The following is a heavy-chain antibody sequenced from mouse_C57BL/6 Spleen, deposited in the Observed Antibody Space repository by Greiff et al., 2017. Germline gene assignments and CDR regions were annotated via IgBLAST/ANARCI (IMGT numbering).Heavy chain of an antibody. CDR3: ARGDTDYYAMDY. CDR2: IYPGDGDT. J-gene: IGHJ4*01. V-gene: IGHV1-80*01. Sequence: VQLQQSGAELVKPGASVKISCKASGYAFSSYWMNWVKQRPGKGLEWIGQIYPGDGDTNYNGKFKGKATLTADKSSSTAYMQLSSLTSEDSAVYVCARGDTDYYAMDYWGQGTSVTVSS. CDR1: GYAFSSYW.